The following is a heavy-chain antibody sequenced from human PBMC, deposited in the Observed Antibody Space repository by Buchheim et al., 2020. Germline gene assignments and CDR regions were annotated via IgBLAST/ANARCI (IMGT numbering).Heavy chain of an antibody. CDR3: ARDGYCRGSSCYTGENDAFDI. D-gene: IGHD2-15*01. Sequence: EVQLVESGGGLVQPGGSLRLSCAASGFTFSAYWMHWVRQVPGKGLVWVSRINSDGSSTTYADSVKGRFTISRDNAKKTLYLHMISLRAEDTAVYYCARDGYCRGSSCYTGENDAFDIWGQGT. CDR2: INSDGSST. V-gene: IGHV3-74*01. J-gene: IGHJ3*02. CDR1: GFTFSAYW.